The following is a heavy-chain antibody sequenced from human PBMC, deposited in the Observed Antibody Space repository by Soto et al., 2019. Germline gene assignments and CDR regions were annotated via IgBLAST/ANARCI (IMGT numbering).Heavy chain of an antibody. CDR2: IIPISGTT. CDR1: GCSFTNHA. V-gene: IGHV1-69*13. J-gene: IGHJ4*02. D-gene: IGHD1-1*01. CDR3: ARPRTTATTKGYDY. Sequence: AVKVSCKASGCSFTNHALSWVRQAPGQGPEWMGGIIPISGTTNYAQKFQGRVTITADESMTTAYMELSSLRYEDTAVYFCARPRTTATTKGYDYWGQGTLVTVSS.